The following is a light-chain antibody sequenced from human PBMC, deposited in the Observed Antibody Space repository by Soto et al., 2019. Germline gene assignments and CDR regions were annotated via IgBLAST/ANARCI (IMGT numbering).Light chain of an antibody. V-gene: IGKV1-5*03. Sequence: DIQMTQSPSTLSASVGDRVTITCRASQSFSNYLAWYQQKPGEAPKFLIYKASSLESGVPSRFSGSGSGTEFTLTISSLQSDDFAIYYCQQYQSYPLTFGGGTKVDIK. J-gene: IGKJ4*01. CDR2: KAS. CDR3: QQYQSYPLT. CDR1: QSFSNY.